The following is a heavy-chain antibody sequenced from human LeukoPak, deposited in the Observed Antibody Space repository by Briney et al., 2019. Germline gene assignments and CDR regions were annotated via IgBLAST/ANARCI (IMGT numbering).Heavy chain of an antibody. V-gene: IGHV3-30*18. Sequence: GGSLRLSCAASGFPFSSYGMHWVRQAPGKGLEWVAVISYDGSNKYYADSVKGRFTISRDNSKNRLYLQMKSLRAEDTAVYYCAKDVSALSHYYGMDVWGQGTTVTVSS. CDR2: ISYDGSNK. CDR1: GFPFSSYG. CDR3: AKDVSALSHYYGMDV. D-gene: IGHD2/OR15-2a*01. J-gene: IGHJ6*02.